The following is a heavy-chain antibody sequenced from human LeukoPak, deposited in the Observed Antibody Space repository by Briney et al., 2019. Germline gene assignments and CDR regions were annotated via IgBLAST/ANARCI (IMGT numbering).Heavy chain of an antibody. CDR2: ISAYNGNT. CDR1: GYTFTSYG. D-gene: IGHD1-7*01. J-gene: IGHJ5*02. Sequence: ASVKVSCKASGYTFTSYGISWVRQAPGQGLEWMGWISAYNGNTNYAQKLQGRVTMTTDTSTSTAYMELRSLRSDDTAVYYCAKDQGELPVDWFDPWGQGTLVTVSS. CDR3: AKDQGELPVDWFDP. V-gene: IGHV1-18*01.